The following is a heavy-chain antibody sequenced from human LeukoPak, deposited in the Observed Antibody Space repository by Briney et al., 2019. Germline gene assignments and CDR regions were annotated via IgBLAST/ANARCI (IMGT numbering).Heavy chain of an antibody. CDR1: GYTFTSYG. CDR3: ARDPVRDIVVVPAAWYAFDI. J-gene: IGHJ3*02. CDR2: ISAYNGNT. V-gene: IGHV1-18*01. Sequence: GASVKVSCKASGYTFTSYGISWVRQAPGQGLEWMGWISAYNGNTNYAQKLQGRVTMTTDTSTSTVYMELSSLRSEDTAVYYCARDPVRDIVVVPAAWYAFDIWGQGTMVTVSS. D-gene: IGHD2-2*01.